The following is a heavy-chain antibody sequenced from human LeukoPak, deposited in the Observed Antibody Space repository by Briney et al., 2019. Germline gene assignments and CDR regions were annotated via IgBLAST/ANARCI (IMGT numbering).Heavy chain of an antibody. Sequence: PGGSLRLSCAASGFTFSSYAMSWVRQAPGEGLEWVSAISGSGGSTYYADSVKGRFTISRDNAKNPLYLQMTSLRAEDTALYYCARDREEGRTGGFGYWGQGTLVTVSS. J-gene: IGHJ4*02. CDR3: ARDREEGRTGGFGY. D-gene: IGHD1-14*01. V-gene: IGHV3-23*01. CDR2: ISGSGGST. CDR1: GFTFSSYA.